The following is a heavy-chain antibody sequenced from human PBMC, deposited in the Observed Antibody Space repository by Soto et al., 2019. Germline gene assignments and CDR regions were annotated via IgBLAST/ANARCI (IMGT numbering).Heavy chain of an antibody. CDR2: INPSGGST. Sequence: GQGLEWMGIINPSGGSTSYAQKFQGRVTMTRDTSTSTVYMELSSLRSEDTAVYYCAGDYYDPDPIAFDIWGQGTMVTVSS. J-gene: IGHJ3*02. D-gene: IGHD3-22*01. V-gene: IGHV1-46*01. CDR3: AGDYYDPDPIAFDI.